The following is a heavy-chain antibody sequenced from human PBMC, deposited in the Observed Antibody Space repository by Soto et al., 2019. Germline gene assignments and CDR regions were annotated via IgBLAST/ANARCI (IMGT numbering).Heavy chain of an antibody. CDR3: AREKGGSGSYYPYYYYYGMDV. CDR1: GFTFSNYG. Sequence: QVQLVESGGGVVQPGRSLRLSCAASGFTFSNYGMRWVRQAPGKGLEWVAVIWYDGSNKYYADSVKGRFTISRDNSKNTLYLQMNSLRAEDTAVYYCAREKGGSGSYYPYYYYYGMDVWGQGTTVTVSS. D-gene: IGHD3-10*01. J-gene: IGHJ6*02. V-gene: IGHV3-33*01. CDR2: IWYDGSNK.